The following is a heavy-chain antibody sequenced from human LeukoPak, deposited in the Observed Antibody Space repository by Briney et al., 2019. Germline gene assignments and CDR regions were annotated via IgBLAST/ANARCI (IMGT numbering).Heavy chain of an antibody. Sequence: ASVKVSCKASGYTFTNYYMHWVRQAPGQGLEWMGWINPNSGGTNYAQKFQGRVTMTRDTSISTAYMELSRLRSDDTAVYYCARVPPPGYYGSGSYTLDPWGQGTLVTVSS. J-gene: IGHJ5*02. CDR1: GYTFTNYY. CDR3: ARVPPPGYYGSGSYTLDP. D-gene: IGHD3-10*01. V-gene: IGHV1-2*02. CDR2: INPNSGGT.